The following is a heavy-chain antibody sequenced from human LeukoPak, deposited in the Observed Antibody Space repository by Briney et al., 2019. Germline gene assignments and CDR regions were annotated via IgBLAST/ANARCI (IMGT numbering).Heavy chain of an antibody. V-gene: IGHV3-7*03. D-gene: IGHD6-13*01. CDR2: IKQDGSEK. CDR3: AKDRLAAAAAVGYFQH. CDR1: GFTFSSYG. Sequence: GGSLRLSCAASGFTFSSYGMHWVRQAPGKGLEWVANIKQDGSEKNYVDSVKGRFTISRDNSKNTLYLQMNSLRAEDTAVYYCAKDRLAAAAAVGYFQHWGQGTLVTVSS. J-gene: IGHJ1*01.